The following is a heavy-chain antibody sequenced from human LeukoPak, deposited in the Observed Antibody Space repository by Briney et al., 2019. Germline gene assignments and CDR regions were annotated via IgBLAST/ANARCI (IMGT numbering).Heavy chain of an antibody. J-gene: IGHJ4*02. CDR1: GFTFSSHA. CDR3: ARDPGVVAFHYFDF. V-gene: IGHV3-23*01. D-gene: IGHD3-3*01. Sequence: GGSLRLSCAASGFTFSSHAMAWVRQAPGKGLEWVSAIGGVGSSTYYGDSVKGRFTISRDNSKNTVYLQMDSLRVEDTAVYYCARDPGVVAFHYFDFWGQGTLITVSS. CDR2: IGGVGSST.